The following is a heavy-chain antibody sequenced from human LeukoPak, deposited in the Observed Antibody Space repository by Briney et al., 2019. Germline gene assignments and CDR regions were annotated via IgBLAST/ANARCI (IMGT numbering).Heavy chain of an antibody. CDR3: ATYSSSSGVFDY. Sequence: SETLSLTCTVSGGSISSGGYYWSWIRQHPGKGLGWIAYISYSGSTYYNPSLKSRVTISVDTSKNQFSLKLSSVTAADTAVYYCATYSSSSGVFDYWGQGTLVTVSS. CDR2: ISYSGST. V-gene: IGHV4-31*03. CDR1: GGSISSGGYY. D-gene: IGHD6-6*01. J-gene: IGHJ4*02.